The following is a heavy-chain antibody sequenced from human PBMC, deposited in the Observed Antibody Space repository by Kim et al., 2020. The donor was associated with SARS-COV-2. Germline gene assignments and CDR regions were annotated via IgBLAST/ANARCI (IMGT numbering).Heavy chain of an antibody. CDR1: GLTFSSYG. D-gene: IGHD6-19*01. CDR3: AKEKGIGGYSSGWSYYFDY. CDR2: ISYDGSNK. Sequence: GGSLRLSCAASGLTFSSYGMHWVRQAPGKGLEWVAVISYDGSNKYYADSVKGRFTISRDNSKNTLYLQMNSLRAEDTAVYYCAKEKGIGGYSSGWSYYFDYWGQGTLVTVSS. J-gene: IGHJ4*02. V-gene: IGHV3-30*18.